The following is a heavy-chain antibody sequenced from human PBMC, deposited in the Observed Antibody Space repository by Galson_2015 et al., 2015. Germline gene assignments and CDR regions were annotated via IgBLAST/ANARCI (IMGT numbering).Heavy chain of an antibody. D-gene: IGHD6-19*01. CDR1: GFSFSSYS. CDR3: AKGEPISSGWAH. J-gene: IGHJ4*02. CDR2: ISSSSSTM. V-gene: IGHV3-48*02. Sequence: SLRLSCAASGFSFSSYSMNWVRQAPGKGPEWVSYISSSSSTMYYADSVKGRFTISRDNAKNSLYLQMNSLRDEDTAVYYCAKGEPISSGWAHWGQGTLVTVSS.